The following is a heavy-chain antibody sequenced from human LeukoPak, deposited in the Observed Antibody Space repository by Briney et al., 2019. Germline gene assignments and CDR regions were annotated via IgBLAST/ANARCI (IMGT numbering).Heavy chain of an antibody. CDR2: INPNSGGT. CDR3: ARAGTTGTIAFDY. Sequence: EASVKVSCKASGYTFTGYYMHWVRQAPGQGLEWMGWINPNSGGTNYAQKFQGRVTMTRDTSISTAYMELSRLRSDDTAVYYCARAGTTGTIAFDYWGQGTLVTVSS. CDR1: GYTFTGYY. D-gene: IGHD1-1*01. V-gene: IGHV1-2*02. J-gene: IGHJ4*02.